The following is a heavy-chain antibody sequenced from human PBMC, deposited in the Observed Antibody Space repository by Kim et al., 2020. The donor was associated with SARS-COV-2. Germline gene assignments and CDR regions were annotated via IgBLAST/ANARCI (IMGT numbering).Heavy chain of an antibody. V-gene: IGHV3-30*02. Sequence: KGRFTISRDNSKNILYLEMNSLTGEDTAVYYCAKDFLELRTHDYYFYCMDVWGQGTPVTVSS. D-gene: IGHD1-7*01. CDR3: AKDFLELRTHDYYFYCMDV. J-gene: IGHJ6*02.